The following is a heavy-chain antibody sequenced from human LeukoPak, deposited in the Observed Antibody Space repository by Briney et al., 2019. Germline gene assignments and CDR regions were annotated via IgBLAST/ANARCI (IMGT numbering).Heavy chain of an antibody. Sequence: ASVKVSCKASGYTFTDYYMHWVRQAPGQGLEWMGWINPNSGGTNYAQKFRGRVTMTRDTSISTAYTELSRLTSDDTAVYYCAREWVAVVDFDYWGQGTLVTVSS. D-gene: IGHD6-19*01. CDR1: GYTFTDYY. CDR2: INPNSGGT. V-gene: IGHV1-2*02. CDR3: AREWVAVVDFDY. J-gene: IGHJ4*02.